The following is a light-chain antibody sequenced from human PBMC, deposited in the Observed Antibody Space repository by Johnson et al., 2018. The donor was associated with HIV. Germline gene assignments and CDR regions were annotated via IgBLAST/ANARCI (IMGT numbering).Light chain of an antibody. Sequence: QSVLTQAPSASGTPGQRVTISCSGSSSNIGSNTVNWYQQLPGTAPKLLIYRNNQQPSGVPDRFSGSKSGTSASLAISGLQAEDEADYYCATWDSSLGWVFGTGTKVTVL. CDR1: SSNIGSNT. CDR2: RNN. J-gene: IGLJ1*01. V-gene: IGLV1-44*01. CDR3: ATWDSSLGWV.